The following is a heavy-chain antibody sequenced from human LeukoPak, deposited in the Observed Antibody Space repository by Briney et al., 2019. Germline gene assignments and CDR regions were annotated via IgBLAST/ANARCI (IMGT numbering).Heavy chain of an antibody. CDR3: ARGSQLLSPYYFYY. J-gene: IGHJ4*02. V-gene: IGHV4-30-2*01. Sequence: SETLSLTCAVSGGSISSGGYSWSWIRQPPGKGLEWIGYIYHSGSTYYNPSLKSRVTISVDRSKNQFSLKLSSVTAADTAVYYCARGSQLLSPYYFYYWGQGTLVTVSS. D-gene: IGHD5-18*01. CDR2: IYHSGST. CDR1: GGSISSGGYS.